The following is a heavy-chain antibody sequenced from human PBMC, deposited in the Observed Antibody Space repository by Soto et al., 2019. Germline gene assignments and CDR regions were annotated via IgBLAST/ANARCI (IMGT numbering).Heavy chain of an antibody. J-gene: IGHJ4*02. V-gene: IGHV1-69*05. Sequence: KAMCNASRRTFRRFAISCVRQAPGQGLEWMGGIIPIFSTANYALQLQGRVTMTTDTSTNTAYMELRSLRSDDTAVYYCARWTLYSDFWSDYLAFEHWGQGSLVTVYS. CDR2: IIPIFSTA. CDR1: RRTFRRFA. D-gene: IGHD3-3*01. CDR3: ARWTLYSDFWSDYLAFEH.